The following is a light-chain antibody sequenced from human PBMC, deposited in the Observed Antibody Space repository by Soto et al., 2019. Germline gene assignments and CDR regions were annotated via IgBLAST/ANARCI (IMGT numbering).Light chain of an antibody. CDR3: LLSYSGALPV. V-gene: IGLV7-46*01. CDR1: TGAVTSGHY. J-gene: IGLJ2*01. Sequence: QAVVTQEPSLTVSPGGTVTLTCGSSTGAVTSGHYPYWFQQKPGQAPRTLIYDTSNRHSWTPARFSGSLLGGKAALTLSGAQPEDEAEYYCLLSYSGALPVFGGGIKLTVL. CDR2: DTS.